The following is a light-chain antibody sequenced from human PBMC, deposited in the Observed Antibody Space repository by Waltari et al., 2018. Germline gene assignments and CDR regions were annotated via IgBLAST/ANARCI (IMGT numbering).Light chain of an antibody. CDR1: QGISSY. J-gene: IGKJ1*01. V-gene: IGKV1-8*01. CDR2: AAS. CDR3: QQYDSYPRT. Sequence: AIRITQSPSSLSASTGDRVTITCRASQGISSYLAWYQQKPGKAPKLLIYAASTLQSGVPSRFSGSGSGTDFTVTISCLQSEDFATYYCQQYDSYPRTFGQGTKVEIK.